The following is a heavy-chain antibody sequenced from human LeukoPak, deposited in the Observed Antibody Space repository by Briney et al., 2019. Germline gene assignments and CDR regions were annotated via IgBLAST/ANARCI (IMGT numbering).Heavy chain of an antibody. CDR1: GYTFTSYG. CDR2: INPNSGGT. D-gene: IGHD6-13*01. J-gene: IGHJ4*02. Sequence: GASVKVSCKASGYTFTSYGISWVRQAPGQGLEWMGRINPNSGGTNYAQKFQGRVTMTRDTSISTAYMELSRLRSDDTAVYYCARDRSPGIAAAGIRYWGQGTLVTVSS. CDR3: ARDRSPGIAAAGIRY. V-gene: IGHV1-2*06.